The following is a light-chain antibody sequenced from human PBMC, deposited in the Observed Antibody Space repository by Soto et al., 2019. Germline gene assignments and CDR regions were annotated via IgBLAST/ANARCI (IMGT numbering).Light chain of an antibody. CDR3: QHRGSWHRS. V-gene: IGKV3-11*01. CDR2: DAT. J-gene: IGKJ1*01. Sequence: DIVLTQSPATLSLSPGERATLSCTASQSVGTSLAWYKQQPGQAPRLLIHDATYRASGIPERFSGSGSGTAFSLSISRLEPDDFAVYYCQHRGSWHRSFGRGTKVEI. CDR1: QSVGTS.